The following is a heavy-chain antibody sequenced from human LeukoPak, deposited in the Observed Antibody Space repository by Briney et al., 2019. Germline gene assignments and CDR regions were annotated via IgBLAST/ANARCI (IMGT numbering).Heavy chain of an antibody. CDR1: EFTFSNYW. Sequence: GGSLRLSCAACEFTFSNYWMHWVRQAPGRGLVWVSRINTDGSTTTYADSVKGRFTISRDNSKNTLYLQMNSLRAEDTAVYYCARAVGPFDIWGQGTIVIVSS. D-gene: IGHD3-16*01. CDR3: ARAVGPFDI. V-gene: IGHV3-74*01. J-gene: IGHJ3*02. CDR2: INTDGSTT.